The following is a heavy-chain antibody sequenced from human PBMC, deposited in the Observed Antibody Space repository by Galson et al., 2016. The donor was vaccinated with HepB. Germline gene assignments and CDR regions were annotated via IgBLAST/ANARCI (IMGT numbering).Heavy chain of an antibody. V-gene: IGHV3-21*01. CDR2: ISISSYK. J-gene: IGHJ4*02. CDR1: GFTFSSYS. Sequence: SLRLSCAASGFTFSSYSVNWVRQAPGKGLEWVSSISISSYKYYADSVKGRFIISRDNAKNSLYLQMNSLSPEDTAVYYCASSFETRFGSGSYYWGQGTLVTVSS. D-gene: IGHD1-26*01. CDR3: ASSFETRFGSGSYY.